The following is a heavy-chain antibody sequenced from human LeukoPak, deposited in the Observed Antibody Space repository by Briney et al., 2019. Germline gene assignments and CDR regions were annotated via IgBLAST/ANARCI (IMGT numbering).Heavy chain of an antibody. CDR1: GGSISSYY. Sequence: SETLSLTCTVSGGSISSYYWSWIQQPAGKGLEWIGRIYTTGSTNYNPSLKSRVTMSVDTPKNQFSLILSSVTATDTALYYCARDRYCSSTSCYTSGFDYWGQGTLVTVSS. J-gene: IGHJ4*02. V-gene: IGHV4-4*07. CDR2: IYTTGST. CDR3: ARDRYCSSTSCYTSGFDY. D-gene: IGHD2-2*02.